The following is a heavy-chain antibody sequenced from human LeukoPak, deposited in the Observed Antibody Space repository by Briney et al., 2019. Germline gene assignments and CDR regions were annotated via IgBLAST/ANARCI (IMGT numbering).Heavy chain of an antibody. Sequence: GGSLRLSCAASGFMFSSNWMSWVRLAPGKGLEWVANIKEDGTETYYVDSVKGRFTISRDNAKVSLYLQMNSLRVEDTAVYYCAKEGRSLQTYWGQGTLVTVSS. D-gene: IGHD5-24*01. CDR3: AKEGRSLQTY. J-gene: IGHJ4*02. CDR1: GFMFSSNW. V-gene: IGHV3-7*03. CDR2: IKEDGTET.